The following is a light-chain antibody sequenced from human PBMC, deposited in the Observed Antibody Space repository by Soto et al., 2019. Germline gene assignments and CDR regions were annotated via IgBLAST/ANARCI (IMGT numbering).Light chain of an antibody. Sequence: SYELTQPPSVSVAPGKTARITCGGNNIGSKSVHWYQQKPGQAPVLVIYYDSDRPSGIPERFSGSNSGNTATLTISRVEAGDEADYYCQVRDSSSDHQGVFGTGTKVTVL. J-gene: IGLJ1*01. CDR3: QVRDSSSDHQGV. CDR2: YDS. CDR1: NIGSKS. V-gene: IGLV3-21*04.